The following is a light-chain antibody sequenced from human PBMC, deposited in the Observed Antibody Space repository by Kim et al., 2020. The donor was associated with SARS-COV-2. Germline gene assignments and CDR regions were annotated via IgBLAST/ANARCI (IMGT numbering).Light chain of an antibody. J-gene: IGLJ1*01. CDR1: SSNIGSNT. CDR3: AAWDDSLNGNYV. Sequence: ELTQPPSASGTPGQRVTISCSGSSSNIGSNTVNWYQQLPGTAPKLLIYSNNQRPSGVPDRFSGSKSGTSASLAISGLQSEDEADYYCAAWDDSLNGNYVFGTGTKVTVL. CDR2: SNN. V-gene: IGLV1-44*01.